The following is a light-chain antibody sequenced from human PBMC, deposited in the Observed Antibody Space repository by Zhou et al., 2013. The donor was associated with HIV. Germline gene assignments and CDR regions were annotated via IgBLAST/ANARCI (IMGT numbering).Light chain of an antibody. CDR2: DAS. Sequence: EIVLTQSPATLSLSPGERATFSCRASESLNTYLAWYQQKPGQAPRLLIYDASKRATGIPARFSGSGSGTDFTLTIGSLKPEDFAVYYCQQRANWPITFGQGTRLEIK. CDR1: ESLNTY. CDR3: QQRANWPIT. V-gene: IGKV3-11*01. J-gene: IGKJ5*01.